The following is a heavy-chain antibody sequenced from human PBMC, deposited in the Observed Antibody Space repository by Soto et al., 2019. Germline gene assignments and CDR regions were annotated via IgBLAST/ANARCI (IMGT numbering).Heavy chain of an antibody. Sequence: QVQLQQWGAGLLKPSETLSLTCAVYGGFVTSGSYYWSWIRQPPGKGLEWIGEMSHSGGTHFNPSFKSRVTISGDTSKNQFTLKMSSVTAADTALYYCARVERGTATTVVDAFDIWGPGTMVTVSS. J-gene: IGHJ3*02. CDR3: ARVERGTATTVVDAFDI. D-gene: IGHD1-1*01. CDR2: MSHSGGT. CDR1: GGFVTSGSYY. V-gene: IGHV4-34*01.